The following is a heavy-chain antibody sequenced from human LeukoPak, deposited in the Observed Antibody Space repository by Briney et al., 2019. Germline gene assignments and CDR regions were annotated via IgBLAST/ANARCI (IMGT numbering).Heavy chain of an antibody. Sequence: GASVKVSCKASGYTFTGYYMHWVRQAPGQGLEWMGWINPNSGGTNYAQKFQGRVTMTRDTSISTAYMELSRLRSDDTAVYYCARALDIVVVVAATELDYWGQGTLVTVSS. CDR3: ARALDIVVVVAATELDY. CDR2: INPNSGGT. V-gene: IGHV1-2*02. CDR1: GYTFTGYY. D-gene: IGHD2-15*01. J-gene: IGHJ4*02.